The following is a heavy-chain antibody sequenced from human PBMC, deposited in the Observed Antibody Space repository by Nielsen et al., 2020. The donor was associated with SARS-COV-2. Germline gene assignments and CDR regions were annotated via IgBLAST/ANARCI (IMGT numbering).Heavy chain of an antibody. V-gene: IGHV4-34*01. CDR2: INHSGST. J-gene: IGHJ4*02. D-gene: IGHD3-16*01. CDR3: ARARLRGSHSDY. Sequence: SETLSLTCAVYGGSFSGYYWSWIRQPPGKGLEWIGEINHSGSTNYNPFLKSRVTISVDTSKNQFSLKLSSVTAADTAVYYCARARLRGSHSDYWGQGTLVTVSS. CDR1: GGSFSGYY.